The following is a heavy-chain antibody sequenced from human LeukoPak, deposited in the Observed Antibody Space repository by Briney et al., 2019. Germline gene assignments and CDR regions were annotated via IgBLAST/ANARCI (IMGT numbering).Heavy chain of an antibody. CDR2: IWYDGSNK. CDR3: ARFRQHYFDY. Sequence: GGSLRLSCAVSGFTFSSYGMHWVGQAPGKGLEWVAVIWYDGSNKYYADSVKGRFTISRDNSKNTLYLQMNSLRAEDTAVYYCARFRQHYFDYSGQGTLVTVSS. D-gene: IGHD1-1*01. CDR1: GFTFSSYG. V-gene: IGHV3-33*08. J-gene: IGHJ4*02.